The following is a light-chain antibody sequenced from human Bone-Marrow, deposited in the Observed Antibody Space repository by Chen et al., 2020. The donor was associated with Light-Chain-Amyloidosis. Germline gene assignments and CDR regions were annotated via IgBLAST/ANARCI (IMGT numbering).Light chain of an antibody. CDR1: SGSIATNY. CDR3: QSYQGSGQGV. CDR2: EDD. J-gene: IGLJ3*02. V-gene: IGLV6-57*01. Sequence: NFMLTQPHSVSESPGKTVIISCTRSSGSIATNYVQWYQQRPGRSPTTVIYEDDQRPSGVPDRFSGSIDRSSNSASRTISGLKTEDEADYYCQSYQGSGQGVVGGGTKLTVL.